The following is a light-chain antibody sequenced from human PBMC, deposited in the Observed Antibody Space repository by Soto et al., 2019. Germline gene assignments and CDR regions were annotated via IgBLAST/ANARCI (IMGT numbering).Light chain of an antibody. CDR1: SGDVGGYNY. V-gene: IGLV2-14*01. CDR3: SSYISRTFVV. CDR2: DVT. J-gene: IGLJ2*01. Sequence: QSALTQPASVSGSPGQSITISCTGTSGDVGGYNYVSWYQRHPGKAPKLIIYDVTNQPSGVSDRFSGFKSGNTASLTISGLRAEDEGDYYCSSYISRTFVVFGGGTKLTVL.